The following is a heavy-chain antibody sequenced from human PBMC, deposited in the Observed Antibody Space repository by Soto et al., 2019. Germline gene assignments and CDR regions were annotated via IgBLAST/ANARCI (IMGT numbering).Heavy chain of an antibody. CDR3: ARDQARSYDFWSGDDWYFDY. D-gene: IGHD3-3*01. J-gene: IGHJ4*02. V-gene: IGHV3-20*04. CDR2: INWNGGST. CDR1: GFTFDDYG. Sequence: GGSLRLSCAASGFTFDDYGMSWVRQAPGKGLEWVSGINWNGGSTGYADSVKGRFTISRDNAKNSLYLQMNSLRAEDTALYYCARDQARSYDFWSGDDWYFDYWGQGT.